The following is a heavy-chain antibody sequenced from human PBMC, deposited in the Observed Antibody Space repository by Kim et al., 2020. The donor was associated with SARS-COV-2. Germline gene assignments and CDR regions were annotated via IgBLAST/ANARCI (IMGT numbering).Heavy chain of an antibody. CDR3: ARGYPNDY. Sequence: SGSTNYTPSLKSRVTISVDTSKNQFSLKLSSVTAADTAVYYCARGYPNDYWGQGTLVTVSS. V-gene: IGHV4-34*01. J-gene: IGHJ4*02. CDR2: SGST.